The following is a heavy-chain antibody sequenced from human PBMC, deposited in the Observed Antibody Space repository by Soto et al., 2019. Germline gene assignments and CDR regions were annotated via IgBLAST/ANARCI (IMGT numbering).Heavy chain of an antibody. CDR1: GFTFSSYA. CDR3: ARLPSGDGYDFWSGYKSYYYGMDV. Sequence: QVQLVESGGGVVQPGRSLRLSCAASGFTFSSYAMHWVRQAPGKGLEWVAVISYDGSNKYYADSVKGRFTISRDNSKNTLYLQMNSLRAEDTAVYYCARLPSGDGYDFWSGYKSYYYGMDVWGQGTTVTVSS. V-gene: IGHV3-30-3*01. D-gene: IGHD3-3*01. CDR2: ISYDGSNK. J-gene: IGHJ6*02.